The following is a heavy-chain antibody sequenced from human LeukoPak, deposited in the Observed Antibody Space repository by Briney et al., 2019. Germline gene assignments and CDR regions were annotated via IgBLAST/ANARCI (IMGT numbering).Heavy chain of an antibody. Sequence: SETLSLTCTVSGGSISRDYWSWIRQPPGKGLEWIGYIDYAGRTTYNPSLKSRVTISVDMSKNQFSLRLSSVTAADTAVYYCARHRGVGALTWGQGTLVTVSS. V-gene: IGHV4-59*08. J-gene: IGHJ5*02. CDR3: ARHRGVGALT. D-gene: IGHD3-10*01. CDR2: IDYAGRT. CDR1: GGSISRDY.